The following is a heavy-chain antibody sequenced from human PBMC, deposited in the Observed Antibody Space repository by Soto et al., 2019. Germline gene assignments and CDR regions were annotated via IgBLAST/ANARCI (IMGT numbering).Heavy chain of an antibody. V-gene: IGHV3-33*01. CDR1: GFTFSSYG. D-gene: IGHD4-17*01. CDR2: IWYDGSNK. Sequence: QVQLVESGGGVVQPGRSLRLSCAASGFTFSSYGMHWVRQAPGKGLEWVAVIWYDGSNKYYADSVKGRFTISRDNSKNTLYLQMNSLRAEDTAVYYYARVPTVTPVFFDYWGQGTLVTVSS. CDR3: ARVPTVTPVFFDY. J-gene: IGHJ4*02.